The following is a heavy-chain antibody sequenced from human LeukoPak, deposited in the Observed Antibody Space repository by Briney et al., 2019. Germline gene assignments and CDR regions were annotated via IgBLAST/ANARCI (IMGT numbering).Heavy chain of an antibody. Sequence: SETLSLTCAVSADSFSSHYWTWIRQPPGKGLEWIGYISDTGSTNYNPSLKSRVTISIDTSKNQFSLKLISVTAADTAVYCCARDLVTVTKGFDIWGQGTMVSVSS. V-gene: IGHV4-59*11. CDR1: ADSFSSHY. J-gene: IGHJ3*02. CDR2: ISDTGST. CDR3: ARDLVTVTKGFDI. D-gene: IGHD4-17*01.